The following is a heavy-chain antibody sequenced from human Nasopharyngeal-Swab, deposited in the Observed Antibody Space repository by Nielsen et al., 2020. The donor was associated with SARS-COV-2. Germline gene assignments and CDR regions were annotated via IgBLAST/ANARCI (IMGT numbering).Heavy chain of an antibody. Sequence: SLKISCAASGFTFDDYAMHWVRQAPGKGLEWVSGISWNSGSIGYADSVKGRFTISRDNAKNSLYLQMNSLRAEDTALYYCAKEVYDFWSGYYYYYYGMDVWGQRTTVTVSS. D-gene: IGHD3-3*01. CDR3: AKEVYDFWSGYYYYYYGMDV. CDR2: ISWNSGSI. V-gene: IGHV3-9*01. CDR1: GFTFDDYA. J-gene: IGHJ6*02.